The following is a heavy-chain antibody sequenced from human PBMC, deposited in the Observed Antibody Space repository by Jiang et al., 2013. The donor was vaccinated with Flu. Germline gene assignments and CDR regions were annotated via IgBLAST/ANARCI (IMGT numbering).Heavy chain of an antibody. CDR2: IYWDDDK. V-gene: IGHV2-5*02. CDR3: VHLLNGRSGYSPYFDY. D-gene: IGHD3-22*01. CDR1: WFSLSTSGVG. Sequence: TLTLTCTFSWFSLSTSGVGVGWIRQPPGKALEWLALIYWDDDKRYSPSLKSRLTITKDTSKNQVVLKMTNMDPVDTATYYCVHLLNGRSGYSPYFDYWGQGTLVTVSS. J-gene: IGHJ4*02.